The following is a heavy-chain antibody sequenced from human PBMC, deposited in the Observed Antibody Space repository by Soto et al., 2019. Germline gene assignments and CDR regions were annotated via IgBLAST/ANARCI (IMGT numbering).Heavy chain of an antibody. Sequence: GGSLRLSCAASGLTFTSYGMHWVRQAPGKGLEWVAVISFDRSNKFYADSVKGRFTISRDGSMNTLYLQMNSLRAEDTAVYYCAKYHDSSGFYYDAFDIWGQGTMVTVSS. CDR2: ISFDRSNK. CDR1: GLTFTSYG. J-gene: IGHJ3*02. D-gene: IGHD3-22*01. V-gene: IGHV3-30*18. CDR3: AKYHDSSGFYYDAFDI.